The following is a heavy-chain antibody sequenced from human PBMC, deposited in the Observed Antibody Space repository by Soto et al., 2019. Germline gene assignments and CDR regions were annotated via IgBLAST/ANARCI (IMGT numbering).Heavy chain of an antibody. Sequence: GPSVKVSCKASGYTFTSYGISWVRQAPGQGLEGMGWISAYNGNTNYAQKLQGRVTMTTDTSTSTAYMELRSLRSDDTAVYYCARDRDIVVVPAAISNYYYGMDVWVQGTTVTSP. CDR3: ARDRDIVVVPAAISNYYYGMDV. CDR2: ISAYNGNT. CDR1: GYTFTSYG. D-gene: IGHD2-2*02. J-gene: IGHJ6*02. V-gene: IGHV1-18*04.